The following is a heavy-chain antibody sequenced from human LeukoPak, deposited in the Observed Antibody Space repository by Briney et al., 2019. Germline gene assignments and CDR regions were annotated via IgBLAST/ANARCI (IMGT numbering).Heavy chain of an antibody. J-gene: IGHJ3*02. D-gene: IGHD3-10*01. CDR1: GGSISSYY. Sequence: SETLSLTCTVSGGSISSYYWSWIRQPPGKGMEWIGYIYYSRSTNYNPSLKSRVTISVDTSKNQFSLKLSSVTAADTAVYYCARRDYYGSGSYYNWDAFDIWGQGTMVTVSS. CDR3: ARRDYYGSGSYYNWDAFDI. V-gene: IGHV4-59*01. CDR2: IYYSRST.